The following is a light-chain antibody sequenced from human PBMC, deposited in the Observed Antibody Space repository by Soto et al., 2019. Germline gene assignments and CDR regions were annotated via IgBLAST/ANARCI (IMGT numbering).Light chain of an antibody. CDR1: QSVTSNY. CDR2: GSS. Sequence: EIVLTQSPGTLSLSPGERATLSCGASQSVTSNYLAWYQQKPGQAPRLLIYGSSTRATGIPDRFTGSGSGTEFTLTIDRLEPEDIAVYSCQHYVTSLSTFGQGTRVEIK. CDR3: QHYVTSLST. J-gene: IGKJ1*01. V-gene: IGKV3-20*01.